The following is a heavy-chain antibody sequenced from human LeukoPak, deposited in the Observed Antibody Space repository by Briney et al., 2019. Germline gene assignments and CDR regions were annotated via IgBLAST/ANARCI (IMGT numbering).Heavy chain of an antibody. J-gene: IGHJ4*02. Sequence: PGGSLRLSCAASGLSVGSNYMTWVRQAPGKGLEWVSVIYSGADSTYYADSVKGRFTISRDNSKNTLYLQMNSLRAEDTAVYYCAREERGANLHGDWYFDYWGQGALVTVSS. V-gene: IGHV3-53*01. CDR2: IYSGADST. D-gene: IGHD2-21*02. CDR3: AREERGANLHGDWYFDY. CDR1: GLSVGSNY.